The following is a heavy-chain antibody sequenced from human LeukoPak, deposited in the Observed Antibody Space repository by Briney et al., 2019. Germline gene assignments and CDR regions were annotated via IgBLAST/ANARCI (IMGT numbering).Heavy chain of an antibody. CDR3: ARGGDDYSNFELYYMDV. D-gene: IGHD4-11*01. J-gene: IGHJ6*03. V-gene: IGHV1-8*01. CDR2: MNPNSGNT. Sequence: ASVKVSCKASGYTFTSYDINWVRQATGQGLEWMGWMNPNSGNTGYAQKFQGRVTMTRNTSISTAYMELSSLRSEDTAVYYCARGGDDYSNFELYYMDVWGKGTTVTVSS. CDR1: GYTFTSYD.